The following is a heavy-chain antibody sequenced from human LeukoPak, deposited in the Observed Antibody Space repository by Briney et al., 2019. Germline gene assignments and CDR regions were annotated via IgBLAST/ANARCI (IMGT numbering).Heavy chain of an antibody. J-gene: IGHJ3*02. CDR3: TREIMIGDAFDI. D-gene: IGHD3-22*01. Sequence: ASVKVSCKASGYTFTSYDINWVRQATGQGLEWTGWMNPNSGNTGYAQKFQGRVTITRNTSISTAYMELSSLRSEDTAVYYCTREIMIGDAFDIWGQGTMVTVSS. CDR2: MNPNSGNT. CDR1: GYTFTSYD. V-gene: IGHV1-8*03.